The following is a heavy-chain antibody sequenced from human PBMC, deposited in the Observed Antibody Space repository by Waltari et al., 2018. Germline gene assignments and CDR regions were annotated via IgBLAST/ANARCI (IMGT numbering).Heavy chain of an antibody. CDR3: ARQRVRSSSYIDY. V-gene: IGHV1-69*10. D-gene: IGHD6-6*01. J-gene: IGHJ4*02. CDR2: IIPILGIA. Sequence: QVQLVQAGAEVKKPGSSVKVSCKASGGTFSSYAISWVRQAPGQGLEWLGGIIPILGIANYAQKFQGRVTITADKSTSKAYMELSSLRSEDTAVYYCARQRVRSSSYIDYWGQGTLVTVSS. CDR1: GGTFSSYA.